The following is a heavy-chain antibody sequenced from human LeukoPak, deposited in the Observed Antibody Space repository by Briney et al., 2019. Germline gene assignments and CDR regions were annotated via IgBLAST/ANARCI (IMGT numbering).Heavy chain of an antibody. V-gene: IGHV3-23*01. CDR2: ISGSGGST. D-gene: IGHD3-22*01. CDR1: GFTFSSDA. J-gene: IGHJ4*02. CDR3: AKGDYYDSSGYYFDY. Sequence: GGSLRLSCAASGFTFSSDAMSWVRQAPGKGLEWVSAISGSGGSTYYADSVKGRFTISRDNSKHTRDLQMNSLRAEDTAVYYCAKGDYYDSSGYYFDYWGQGTLVTVSS.